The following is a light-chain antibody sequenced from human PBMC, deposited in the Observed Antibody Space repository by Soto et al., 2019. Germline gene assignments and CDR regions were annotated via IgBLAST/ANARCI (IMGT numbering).Light chain of an antibody. V-gene: IGKV1-5*01. CDR1: QTIRTR. CDR2: DAS. J-gene: IGKJ1*01. Sequence: DIQMTQSPSPLSASVGDRVTITCRASQTIRTRLAWYQRKPGKAPKLLIYDASTLDSGVPSRFSGSGSETDFTLTISGLQPDDFATYYCQQYTTFSRAFGQGTTVDI. CDR3: QQYTTFSRA.